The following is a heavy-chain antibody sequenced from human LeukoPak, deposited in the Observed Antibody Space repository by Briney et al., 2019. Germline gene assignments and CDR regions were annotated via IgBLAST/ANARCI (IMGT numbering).Heavy chain of an antibody. Sequence: GGSLRLSCAASGFTFSSYAMSWVRQAPGKGLEWVSAISGSGGSTYYADSVKGRFTISRDNSKNTLYLQMNSLRAEDTAVYYXXXXXXXXPLYYYYGMDVWGQGTTVTVSS. V-gene: IGHV3-23*01. CDR2: ISGSGGST. CDR3: XXXXXXXPLYYYYGMDV. J-gene: IGHJ6*02. CDR1: GFTFSSYA.